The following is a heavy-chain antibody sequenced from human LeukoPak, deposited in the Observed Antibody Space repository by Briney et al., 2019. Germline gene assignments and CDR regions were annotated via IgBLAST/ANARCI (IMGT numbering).Heavy chain of an antibody. J-gene: IGHJ3*01. CDR3: ARDYRVSLSDTSPDDAFDV. D-gene: IGHD3-16*02. CDR2: VSYSGNT. CDR1: GGSISRSSYY. Sequence: SETLSLTCTVSGGSISRSSYYWGWICQTPGMGLEWIGSVSYSGNTDYNPSLKSRVTISVDTSKNLFSLRLTSVTAADTAVYYCARDYRVSLSDTSPDDAFDVWGQGTVVTVSS. V-gene: IGHV4-39*07.